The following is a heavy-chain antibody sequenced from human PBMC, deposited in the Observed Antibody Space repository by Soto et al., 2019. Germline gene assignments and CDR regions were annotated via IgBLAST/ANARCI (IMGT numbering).Heavy chain of an antibody. CDR1: GGSFSGYY. CDR3: ARGNRIRYCSGGSCDSAPFQH. J-gene: IGHJ1*01. V-gene: IGHV4-34*01. D-gene: IGHD2-15*01. CDR2: INHSGST. Sequence: SETLSLTCAVYGGSFSGYYWSWIRQPPGKGLEWIGEINHSGSTNYNPSLKSRVTISVDTSKNQFSLKLSSVTAADTAVYYCARGNRIRYCSGGSCDSAPFQHWGQGTLVTVSS.